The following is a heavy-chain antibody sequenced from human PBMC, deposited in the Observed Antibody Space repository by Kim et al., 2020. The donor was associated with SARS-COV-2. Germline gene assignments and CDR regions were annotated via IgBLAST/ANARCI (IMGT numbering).Heavy chain of an antibody. CDR3: TRGGSFGSLDY. D-gene: IGHD2-15*01. CDR1: GFDLTNYW. V-gene: IGHV3-7*03. CDR2: IKESESEK. J-gene: IGHJ4*02. Sequence: GSLRLSCAASGFDLTNYWMSWVRQAPGKGLEWVANIKESESEKDSVDSVRGRFTISRDSAKNLLHLQMNSLRVEDTAIYYCTRGGSFGSLDYWGRGTLVTVSS.